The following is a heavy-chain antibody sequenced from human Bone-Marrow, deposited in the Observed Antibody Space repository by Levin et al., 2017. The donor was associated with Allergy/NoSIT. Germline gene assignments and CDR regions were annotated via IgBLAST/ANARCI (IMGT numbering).Heavy chain of an antibody. CDR1: GYSFSTYW. J-gene: IGHJ4*02. CDR3: ARPHVDTATYLDY. V-gene: IGHV5-51*01. CDR2: IYPDDSKT. Sequence: GESLKISCKASGYSFSTYWIGWVRQMPGKGLEWMGIIYPDDSKTIYSPSFQGQVTISADKSITTAYLQWSSLKASDTAMYYCARPHVDTATYLDYWGQGTLVTVSS. D-gene: IGHD5-18*01.